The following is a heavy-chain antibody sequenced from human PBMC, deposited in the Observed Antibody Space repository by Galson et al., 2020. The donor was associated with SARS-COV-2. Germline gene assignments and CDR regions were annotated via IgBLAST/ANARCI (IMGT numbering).Heavy chain of an antibody. CDR3: ATYSVVVVAPTPLRADY. J-gene: IGHJ4*02. Sequence: TLSLTCLVSGYSISSGYFWGWIRQPPGEGLEWMGSIYHSGATFYNPSLRSRLSMSVDTSNNQFSLNLISVTAADTAIYYCATYSVVVVAPTPLRADYWGQGTLVTVSS. CDR1: GYSISSGYF. D-gene: IGHD2-15*01. CDR2: IYHSGAT. V-gene: IGHV4-38-2*01.